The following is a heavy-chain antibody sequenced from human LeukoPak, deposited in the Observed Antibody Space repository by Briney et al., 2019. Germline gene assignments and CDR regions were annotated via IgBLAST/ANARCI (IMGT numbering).Heavy chain of an antibody. Sequence: GGSLRLSCAASGFTFSDYYMSWIRQAPGKGLEWVSYISSSGSTIYYADSVKGRFTISRDNAKNSLYLQMNSLRAEDTAVYYCARAATVVVPAAIPDYYYYGMDVWGQGTTVTVSS. D-gene: IGHD2-2*02. CDR2: ISSSGSTI. CDR1: GFTFSDYY. V-gene: IGHV3-11*01. J-gene: IGHJ6*02. CDR3: ARAATVVVPAAIPDYYYYGMDV.